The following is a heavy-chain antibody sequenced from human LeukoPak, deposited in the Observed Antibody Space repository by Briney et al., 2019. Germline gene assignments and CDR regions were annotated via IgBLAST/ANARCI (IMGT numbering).Heavy chain of an antibody. J-gene: IGHJ4*02. CDR1: GGTFSSYA. D-gene: IGHD3-10*01. CDR2: IIPIFGTA. V-gene: IGHV1-69*06. CDR3: ARANRITMVRYFDY. Sequence: SVKLSCKASGGTFSSYAISWVRQAPGQGLEWMGGIIPIFGTANYAQKFQGRVTITADKSTSTAYMELSSLRSEDTAVYYCARANRITMVRYFDYWGQGTLVTVSS.